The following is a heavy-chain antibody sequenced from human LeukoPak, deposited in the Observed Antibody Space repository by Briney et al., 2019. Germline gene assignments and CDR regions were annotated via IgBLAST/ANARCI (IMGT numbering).Heavy chain of an antibody. CDR1: GFTFSSYS. D-gene: IGHD3-10*01. Sequence: PGGSLRLSCAASGFTFSSYSMNWVRQAPGKGLEWVSSISSSSSYIYYADSVKGRFTISRDNAKNSLYLQMNSLRAEDTAVYYCASHCMSCYMSGKGFQHWGQGTLVTVSS. J-gene: IGHJ1*01. CDR3: ASHCMSCYMSGKGFQH. V-gene: IGHV3-21*01. CDR2: ISSSSSYI.